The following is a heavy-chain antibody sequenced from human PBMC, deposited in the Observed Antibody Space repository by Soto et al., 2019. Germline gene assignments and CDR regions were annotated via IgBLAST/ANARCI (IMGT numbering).Heavy chain of an antibody. CDR3: ARLIGNSWLDS. V-gene: IGHV1-2*04. CDR1: GYTFTGYY. D-gene: IGHD2-8*01. Sequence: GASVKVSCTASGYTFTGYYMHWVRQAPGQGLEWMGWINPNSGGTNYAQKFQGWVTMTRDTSISTAYMELNSVTPDDTAVYYCARLIGNSWLDSWGQGTLVTVSS. J-gene: IGHJ5*01. CDR2: INPNSGGT.